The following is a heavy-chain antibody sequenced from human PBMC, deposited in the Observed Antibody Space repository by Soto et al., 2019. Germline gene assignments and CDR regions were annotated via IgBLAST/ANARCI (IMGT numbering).Heavy chain of an antibody. CDR1: GFTFSSYG. D-gene: IGHD3-3*01. V-gene: IGHV3-33*01. CDR2: IWYGGSNK. CDR3: ARGGDFWSGYYASIDY. Sequence: QVQLVESGGGVVQPGRSLRLSCAASGFTFSSYGMHWVRQAPGKGLEWVAVIWYGGSNKYYADSVKGRFTISRDNSKNTLYLQMNSLRAEDTAVYYCARGGDFWSGYYASIDYWGQGTLVTVSS. J-gene: IGHJ4*02.